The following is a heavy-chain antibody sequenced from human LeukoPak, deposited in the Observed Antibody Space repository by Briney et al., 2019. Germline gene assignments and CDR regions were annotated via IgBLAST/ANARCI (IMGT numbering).Heavy chain of an antibody. CDR3: ARGGCYYY. V-gene: IGHV3-64*01. CDR2: ISSNGGST. Sequence: PGGSLRLSXAASGFTFSSYAMHWVRQTPGKGLEYVSAISSNGGSTYYANSVKGRFTISRDNSKNTLYLQMGSLRAEDMAVYYCARGGCYYYWGQGTLVTVSS. CDR1: GFTFSSYA. D-gene: IGHD1-26*01. J-gene: IGHJ4*02.